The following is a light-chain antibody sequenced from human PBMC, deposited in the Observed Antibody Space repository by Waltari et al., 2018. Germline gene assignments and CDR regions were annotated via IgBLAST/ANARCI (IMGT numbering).Light chain of an antibody. CDR2: DAS. Sequence: EIVLTQSPGTLSLSPGERATLSCRASQSVSKYLAWYQQKPGQAPRLLIYDASTRATGIPDRFSCSGWGTDFSLTISRLEPEDFAVYYCQKYGTLPATFGQGTKVQMK. J-gene: IGKJ1*01. CDR1: QSVSKY. V-gene: IGKV3-20*01. CDR3: QKYGTLPAT.